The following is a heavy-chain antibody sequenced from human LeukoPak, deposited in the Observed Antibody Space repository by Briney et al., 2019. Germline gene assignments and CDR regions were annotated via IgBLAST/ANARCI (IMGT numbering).Heavy chain of an antibody. CDR2: ISSRGSSM. J-gene: IGHJ4*02. CDR1: GVTFTSYE. D-gene: IGHD4-23*01. V-gene: IGHV3-48*03. CDR3: ATVGGSTVGGY. Sequence: GGSLRLSCAASGVTFTSYEMNWGRQAPGKGLEWVSYISSRGSSMYYADSVKGRYTISRDNSKNSLYLQMNSLRAEDTAVYYCATVGGSTVGGYWGQGTLVTVSS.